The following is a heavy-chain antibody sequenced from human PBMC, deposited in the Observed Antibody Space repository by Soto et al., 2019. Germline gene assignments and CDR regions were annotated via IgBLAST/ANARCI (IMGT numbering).Heavy chain of an antibody. CDR2: IYNSGTT. CDR3: ARGKSGSSHPTFDY. V-gene: IGHV4-59*12. CDR1: GDSLTNYY. J-gene: IGHJ4*02. Sequence: QVQLQESGPGLVKPSGTLSLTCTVSGDSLTNYYWSWFRQSPGRGREWSGYIYNSGTTDYNSSLKSRVTISVETSKHQFSLELTSVTAADAAVYFCARGKSGSSHPTFDYGRPGPRVTVSS. D-gene: IGHD1-26*01.